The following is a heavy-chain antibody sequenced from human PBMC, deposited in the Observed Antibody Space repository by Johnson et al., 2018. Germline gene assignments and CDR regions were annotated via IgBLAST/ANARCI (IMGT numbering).Heavy chain of an antibody. J-gene: IGHJ3*02. CDR3: AKDQAHGVGNAFDI. CDR1: GFTFSSYG. CDR2: ISYDGSNK. Sequence: QVQLVQSGGGVVQPGRSLRLSCAASGFTFSSYGMHWVRQAPGKGLEWVAVISYDGSNKYYADSVKGRFTISRDNSKNTLYLQMNSLRAEDPAVYYWAKDQAHGVGNAFDIWGQGTMVTVSS. V-gene: IGHV3-30*18. D-gene: IGHD5-24*01.